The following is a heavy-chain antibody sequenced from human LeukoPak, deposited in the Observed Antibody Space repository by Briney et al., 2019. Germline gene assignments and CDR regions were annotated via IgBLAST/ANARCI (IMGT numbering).Heavy chain of an antibody. J-gene: IGHJ4*02. CDR3: ARALDYGDPQFDY. V-gene: IGHV4-59*01. Sequence: PSETLSLTCTVSGGSISSYYWSWIRQPPGRGLEWIAYIYYSGSTNYNPSLKSRVTISVDTSKNQFSLKLSSVTAADTAVYYCARALDYGDPQFDYWGQGTLVTVSS. CDR2: IYYSGST. CDR1: GGSISSYY. D-gene: IGHD4-17*01.